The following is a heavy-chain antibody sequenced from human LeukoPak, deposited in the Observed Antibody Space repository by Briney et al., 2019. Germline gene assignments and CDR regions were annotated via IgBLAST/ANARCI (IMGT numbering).Heavy chain of an antibody. CDR1: GGTISSYS. D-gene: IGHD4-23*01. CDR2: IIHIFGTT. V-gene: IGHV1-69*05. Sequence: SVTVTCNASGGTISSYSISWVRQPPGQGLEWMGGIIHIFGTTNYAQRYQGRGTITTDESTRTAYMELSSLRCEDTAVYYCARDGTVGMYFDYWGQGTLVTVSS. CDR3: ARDGTVGMYFDY. J-gene: IGHJ4*02.